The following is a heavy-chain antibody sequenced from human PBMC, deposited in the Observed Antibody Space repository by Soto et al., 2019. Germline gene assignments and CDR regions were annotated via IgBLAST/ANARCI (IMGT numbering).Heavy chain of an antibody. J-gene: IGHJ5*02. CDR1: GGSISNDY. CDR3: ARGRWSAL. Sequence: SETLSLTCTVSGGSISNDYWSWVRQPPGKGPEWIGYIYYSGSTNYNPSLKSRVTISIDTSKNQFSLKVTSVTAADTAVYYCARGRWSALWGQGTLVTVSS. CDR2: IYYSGST. V-gene: IGHV4-59*01.